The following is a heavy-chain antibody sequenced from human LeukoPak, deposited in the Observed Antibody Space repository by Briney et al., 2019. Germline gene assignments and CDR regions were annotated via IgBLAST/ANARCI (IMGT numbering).Heavy chain of an antibody. CDR2: IYYSGST. D-gene: IGHD1-7*01. CDR1: GGSISSYY. CDR3: ARDNWNYGSSMDV. J-gene: IGHJ6*02. V-gene: IGHV4-59*01. Sequence: SETLSLTCTVSGGSISSYYWSWIRQPPGKGLEWIGYIYYSGSTNYNPSLKSRVTISVDTSKNQFSLKLSSVTAADTAVYYCARDNWNYGSSMDVWGQGPTVTVSS.